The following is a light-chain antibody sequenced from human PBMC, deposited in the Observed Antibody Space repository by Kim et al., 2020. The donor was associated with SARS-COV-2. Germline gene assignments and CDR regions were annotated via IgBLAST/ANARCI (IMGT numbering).Light chain of an antibody. V-gene: IGKV1-39*01. Sequence: SASVGDRVTITCRASQSISSYLNWYQQKPGKAPKLLIYAASSLQSGVPSRFSGSGFGTDFTLTISSLQPEDFATYYCQQSYSTLTFGGGTKVDIK. CDR1: QSISSY. CDR3: QQSYSTLT. J-gene: IGKJ4*01. CDR2: AAS.